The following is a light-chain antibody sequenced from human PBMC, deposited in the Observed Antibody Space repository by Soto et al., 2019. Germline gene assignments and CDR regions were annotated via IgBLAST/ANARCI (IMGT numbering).Light chain of an antibody. Sequence: QPVLTQPASVSGSPGQSITISCTGTSSDVGGYNYVSWYQQHPGKAPKLMIYEVSNRPSGVSNRFSGSKSGNTASLTISGLQAEDEADYYCSSYTSSSLNYVFGTGTKLTVL. J-gene: IGLJ1*01. CDR2: EVS. V-gene: IGLV2-14*01. CDR3: SSYTSSSLNYV. CDR1: SSDVGGYNY.